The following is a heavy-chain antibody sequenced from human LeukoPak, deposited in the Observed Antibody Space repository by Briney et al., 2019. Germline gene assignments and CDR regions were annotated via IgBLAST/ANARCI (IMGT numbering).Heavy chain of an antibody. CDR2: INSNSGNT. V-gene: IGHV1-8*01. J-gene: IGHJ2*01. CDR1: GYTFTSYD. D-gene: IGHD3-10*01. CDR3: ARDGAVLWFGDPMGYFDL. Sequence: ASVRVSCKASGYTFTSYDINVVRQATGQGLEWMGWINSNSGNTGYAQKFQGRVTMTRNTSISTAYMELSSLRSEDTAVYYCARDGAVLWFGDPMGYFDLWGRGTLVTVSS.